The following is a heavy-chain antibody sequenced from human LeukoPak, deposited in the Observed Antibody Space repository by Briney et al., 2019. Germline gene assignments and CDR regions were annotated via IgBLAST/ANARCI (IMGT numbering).Heavy chain of an antibody. CDR3: ARLGGYDYVWGSYRYFDY. V-gene: IGHV4-39*01. Sequence: SETLSLTCTVSGGSISSSSYYWGWIRQPPGKGLEWIGSIYYSGSTYYNPSLKSRVTMSVDTSKNQFSLKLSSVTAADTAVYYCARLGGYDYVWGSYRYFDYWGQGTLVTVSS. J-gene: IGHJ4*02. CDR1: GGSISSSSYY. CDR2: IYYSGST. D-gene: IGHD3-16*02.